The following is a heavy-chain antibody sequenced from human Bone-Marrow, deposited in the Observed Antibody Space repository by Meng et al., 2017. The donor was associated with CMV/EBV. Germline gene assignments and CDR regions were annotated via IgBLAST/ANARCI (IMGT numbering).Heavy chain of an antibody. CDR2: IYWDDDT. CDR1: LSTSGVG. V-gene: IGHV2-5*02. CDR3: AHRRHRDSGYAEGNWFDP. D-gene: IGHD5-12*01. J-gene: IGHJ5*02. Sequence: LSTSGVGLGWIPPPPPTPLASLALIYWDDDTRYSPSLKSRLTITKDASKNQVVLTMTNMDPVDTATYYCAHRRHRDSGYAEGNWFDPWGQGTLVTVSS.